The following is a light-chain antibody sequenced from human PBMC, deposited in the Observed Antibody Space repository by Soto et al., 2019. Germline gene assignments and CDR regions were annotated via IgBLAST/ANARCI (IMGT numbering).Light chain of an antibody. CDR2: DVS. V-gene: IGLV2-11*01. CDR1: SNDVGSYHF. CDR3: SSYAGSYTLV. J-gene: IGLJ2*01. Sequence: QSALTQPRSVSGSPGQSVTISCTGTSNDVGSYHFVSWYQQHPGKVPKLFIYDVSRRPSGVPDRFSGSKSGNTASLTISGLQAEDEADYYCSSYAGSYTLVFGGGTKLTVL.